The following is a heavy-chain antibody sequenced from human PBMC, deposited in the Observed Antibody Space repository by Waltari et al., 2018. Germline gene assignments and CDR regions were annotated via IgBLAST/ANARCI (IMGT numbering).Heavy chain of an antibody. V-gene: IGHV3-7*01. D-gene: IGHD3-10*01. CDR1: GSTFSNYV. CDR2: IKPDGSEK. J-gene: IGHJ4*02. CDR3: VQGGFYYAD. Sequence: EVQVVEFGGGLVQLGGPLRLSCVDSGSTFSNYVMSWVRQATGKGLGWVANIKPDGSEKNHVDSVKGRFTISRDNAKNSLYLQMNSLRAEDTAVYYCVQGGFYYADWGQGTLVTVSS.